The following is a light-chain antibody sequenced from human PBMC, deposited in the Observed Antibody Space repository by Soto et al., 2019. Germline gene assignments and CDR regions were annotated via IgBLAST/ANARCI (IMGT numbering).Light chain of an antibody. CDR1: SSNIGARYD. CDR3: QSYDSSLSVV. V-gene: IGLV1-40*01. Sequence: QAVVTQPPSVSGAPGQRVTISCTGSSSNIGARYDVHWYQQLPGAAPKLLIYGNSNRPSGVPDRFSGSKSGTSASLAITGLQPEDEADYYCQSYDSSLSVVFGGGTKLTVL. J-gene: IGLJ2*01. CDR2: GNS.